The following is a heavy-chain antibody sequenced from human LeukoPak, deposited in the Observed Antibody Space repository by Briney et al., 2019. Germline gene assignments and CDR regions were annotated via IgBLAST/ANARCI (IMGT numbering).Heavy chain of an antibody. Sequence: GGSLRLSCAASGFTFSNAWMSWVRQAPGKGLEWVGRTKSKTDGGTTDYAAPVKGRFTISRDDSKNTLYLQMNSLKTEDTAVYYCTTSSHARFGPHPVDYWGQGTLVTVSS. V-gene: IGHV3-15*01. CDR3: TTSSHARFGPHPVDY. CDR2: TKSKTDGGTT. D-gene: IGHD3-10*01. CDR1: GFTFSNAW. J-gene: IGHJ4*02.